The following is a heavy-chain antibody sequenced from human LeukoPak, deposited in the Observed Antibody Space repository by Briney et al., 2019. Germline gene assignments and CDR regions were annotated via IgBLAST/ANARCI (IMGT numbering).Heavy chain of an antibody. J-gene: IGHJ5*02. V-gene: IGHV3-30*02. CDR2: IWNDGSNK. D-gene: IGHD6-13*01. CDR1: GFTFSTYG. CDR3: ARDLMYTNTWRFDP. Sequence: VGSLRLSCAAAGFTFSTYGMHWVRQAPGKGLEWVAFIWNDGSNKYCGESVKGRFTISRDNSKNTLYLQMNSLRVEDSAVYYCARDLMYTNTWRFDPWGQGTQVTVSS.